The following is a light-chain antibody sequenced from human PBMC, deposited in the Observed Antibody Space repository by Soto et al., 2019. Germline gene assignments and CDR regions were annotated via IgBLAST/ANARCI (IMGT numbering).Light chain of an antibody. V-gene: IGKV1-5*03. J-gene: IGKJ3*01. Sequence: DIPMTQSPSTLSASVGDRVNITCRASQSISSWLAWYQQKAGEAPKLLMYKASTLDSGVPSRFSGSGSGTELTLTISSLQPEDFATYYCQQYNNYGFTFGPGTKVDFK. CDR1: QSISSW. CDR2: KAS. CDR3: QQYNNYGFT.